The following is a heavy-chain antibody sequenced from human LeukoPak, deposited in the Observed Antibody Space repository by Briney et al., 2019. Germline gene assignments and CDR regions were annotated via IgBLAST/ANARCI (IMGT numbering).Heavy chain of an antibody. D-gene: IGHD4-17*01. CDR1: GGSISSYY. V-gene: IGHV4-59*08. J-gene: IGHJ4*02. CDR3: ARHNDFGDYAIEY. Sequence: SETLSLTCTVSGGSISSYYWSWIRQPPGKDLNGIGYIYYSGRTNNNPSLKSRVTVSVVTSKNRFSLRLTSVTAADTAVYYCARHNDFGDYAIEYWGLGTLVTVSS. CDR2: IYYSGRT.